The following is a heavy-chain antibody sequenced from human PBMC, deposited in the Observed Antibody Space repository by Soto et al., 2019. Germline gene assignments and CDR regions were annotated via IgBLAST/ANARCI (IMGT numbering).Heavy chain of an antibody. J-gene: IGHJ5*02. D-gene: IGHD1-20*01. Sequence: PSETLSLTCTVSGGSISSYYWSWIRQPPGKGLEWIGYIYYSGSTNYNPSLKSRVTISVDTSKNQFSLKLSSVTAADTAVYYCARDKNGNNWNDLGWFDPWGQGALVTVSS. CDR1: GGSISSYY. CDR3: ARDKNGNNWNDLGWFDP. V-gene: IGHV4-59*01. CDR2: IYYSGST.